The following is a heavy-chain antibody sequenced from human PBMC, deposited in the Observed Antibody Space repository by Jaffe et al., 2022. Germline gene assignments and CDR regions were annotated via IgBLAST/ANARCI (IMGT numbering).Heavy chain of an antibody. CDR2: INTDGSTT. D-gene: IGHD6-13*01. Sequence: EVQLVESGGGLVQPGGSLRLSCAASGFSFSSYWMHWVRQAPGKGLVWVSRINTDGSTTAYGDSVRGRFSISRDNAKNTLFLQMNNLRAEDTAVYYCGRQLIGIAEDYWGQGTLVTVSS. J-gene: IGHJ4*02. CDR3: GRQLIGIAEDY. CDR1: GFSFSSYW. V-gene: IGHV3-74*01.